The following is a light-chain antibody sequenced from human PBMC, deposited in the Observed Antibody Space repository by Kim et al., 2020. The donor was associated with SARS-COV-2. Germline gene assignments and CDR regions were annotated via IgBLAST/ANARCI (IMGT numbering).Light chain of an antibody. CDR2: GKN. CDR1: SLRSYY. CDR3: NSRDSSGNRV. V-gene: IGLV3-19*01. J-gene: IGLJ1*01. Sequence: SSELTQDPAVSVALGQTVRITCQGDSLRSYYASWYQQKPGQAPVLVIYGKNNRTSGIPDRFSGSSSGNTASLTITGAQAEDEADFYCNSRDSSGNRVFGT.